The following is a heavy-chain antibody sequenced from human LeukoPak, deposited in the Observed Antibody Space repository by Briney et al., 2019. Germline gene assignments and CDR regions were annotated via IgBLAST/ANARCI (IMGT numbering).Heavy chain of an antibody. J-gene: IGHJ4*02. Sequence: RAGGSLRLSCAASGFTFSDYYMSWIRQAPGKGLEWVSYISSSGSTIYYADSVKGRFTISRDNAKNSLYLQMNSLRAEDTAEYYCARVAGYCSGGSCYSSWFDYWGQGTLVTVSS. CDR1: GFTFSDYY. CDR3: ARVAGYCSGGSCYSSWFDY. D-gene: IGHD2-15*01. V-gene: IGHV3-11*01. CDR2: ISSSGSTI.